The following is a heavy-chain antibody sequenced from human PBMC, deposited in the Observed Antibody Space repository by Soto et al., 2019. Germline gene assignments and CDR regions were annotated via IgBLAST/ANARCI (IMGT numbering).Heavy chain of an antibody. CDR3: ARGRITMVRGVIGRVHWFDP. Sequence: QVQLQQSGPGLVKPSQTLSLTCAISGDSVSSNSAAWNWIRQSPSRGLEWLGRTYYRSKWYNDYAVSVKSRITINPDTSKNQFSLQLNSVTPEDTAVYYCARGRITMVRGVIGRVHWFDPWGQGTLVTVSS. CDR1: GDSVSSNSAA. J-gene: IGHJ5*02. D-gene: IGHD3-10*01. V-gene: IGHV6-1*01. CDR2: TYYRSKWYN.